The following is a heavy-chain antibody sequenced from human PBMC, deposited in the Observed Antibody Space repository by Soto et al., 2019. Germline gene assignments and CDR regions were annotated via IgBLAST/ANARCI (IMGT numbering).Heavy chain of an antibody. CDR2: IYYSGST. J-gene: IGHJ4*02. D-gene: IGHD3-10*01. Sequence: SETLSLTCTVSGGSISSYYWSWIRQPPGKGLEWIGYIYYSGSTNYNPSLKSRVTISVDTSKNQFSLKLSSVTAADTAVYYCATTMVRGVIIFDYWGQGTLVTVSS. CDR1: GGSISSYY. CDR3: ATTMVRGVIIFDY. V-gene: IGHV4-59*12.